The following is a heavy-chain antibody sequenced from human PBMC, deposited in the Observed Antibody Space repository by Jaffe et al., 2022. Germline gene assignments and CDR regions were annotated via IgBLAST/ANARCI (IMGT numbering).Heavy chain of an antibody. V-gene: IGHV4-61*02. CDR2: IYTSGST. Sequence: QVQLQESGPGLVKPSQTLSLTCTVSGGSISSGSYYWSWIRQPAGKGLEWIGRIYTSGSTNYNPSLKSRVTISVDTSKNQFSLKLSSVTAADTAVYYCAREYSGYNYFDYWGQGTLVTVSS. CDR3: AREYSGYNYFDY. CDR1: GGSISSGSYY. D-gene: IGHD5-12*01. J-gene: IGHJ4*02.